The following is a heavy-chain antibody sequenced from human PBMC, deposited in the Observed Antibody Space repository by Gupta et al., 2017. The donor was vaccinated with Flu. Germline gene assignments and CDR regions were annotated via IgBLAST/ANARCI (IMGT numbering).Heavy chain of an antibody. J-gene: IGHJ2*01. D-gene: IGHD5-12*01. CDR1: GFTFSIYG. CDR3: ARGSDNDELNWYFDL. CDR2: ISYDGSKK. Sequence: QVQLLESGGGVVQPGRSLRLSCAASGFTFSIYGIHWVRQAPGKGLEWAALISYDGSKKYYADSVKGRFTISRYNSKNTLYLQMNSLRAEDTALYFCARGSDNDELNWYFDLWGRGTLVSVSS. V-gene: IGHV3-33*05.